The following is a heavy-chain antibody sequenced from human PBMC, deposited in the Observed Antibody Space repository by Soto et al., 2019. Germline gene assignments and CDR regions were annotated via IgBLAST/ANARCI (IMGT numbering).Heavy chain of an antibody. V-gene: IGHV1-18*01. D-gene: IGHD3-3*01. J-gene: IGHJ5*02. Sequence: ASVKVSCNASGGTFSSYAISWLRQAPGQGLEWMGWISAYNGNTNYAQKLQGRVTMTTDTSTSTTYMELRSLRSDDTAVYYCARGGVIFGRDNWFDPWGQGTLVTVSS. CDR1: GGTFSSYA. CDR3: ARGGVIFGRDNWFDP. CDR2: ISAYNGNT.